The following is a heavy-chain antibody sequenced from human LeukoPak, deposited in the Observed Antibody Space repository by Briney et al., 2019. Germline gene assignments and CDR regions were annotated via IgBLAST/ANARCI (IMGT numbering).Heavy chain of an antibody. D-gene: IGHD3-22*01. V-gene: IGHV3-15*01. J-gene: IGHJ4*02. Sequence: GGSLRLSCAASGFTFSNAWMSWVRQAPGKGLEWVGRIKSKTDGGTTDYAAPVKGRFTISRDDSKNTLYLQMNSLKTEDTAVYYCTTADYYDSSGYLGGQGTLVTVSS. CDR3: TTADYYDSSGYL. CDR2: IKSKTDGGTT. CDR1: GFTFSNAW.